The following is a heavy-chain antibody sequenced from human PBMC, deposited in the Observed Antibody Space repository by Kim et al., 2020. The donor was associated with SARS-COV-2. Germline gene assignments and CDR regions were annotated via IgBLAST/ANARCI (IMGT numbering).Heavy chain of an antibody. CDR2: ISSNGGST. CDR3: ASLRFGEVEGAYGLDV. Sequence: GGSLRLSCAASGFTFGIYAMHWVRQAPGKGLEYVSAISSNGGSTFYANSVKGRFTISRDNSKNTLYLQMGSLRAEDMAVYYCASLRFGEVEGAYGLDVWGQGTTVTVSS. CDR1: GFTFGIYA. D-gene: IGHD3-10*01. J-gene: IGHJ6*02. V-gene: IGHV3-64*01.